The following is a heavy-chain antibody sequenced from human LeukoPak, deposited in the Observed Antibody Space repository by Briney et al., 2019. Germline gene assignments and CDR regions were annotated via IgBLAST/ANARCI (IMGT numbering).Heavy chain of an antibody. CDR1: HYTFTSYG. J-gene: IGHJ4*02. V-gene: IGHV1-18*01. Sequence: ASVKVSCKASHYTFTSYGITWVRQAPGQGLEWMGWISAYNGNTNYAQKLQGRVTMTTDTFTSTAYMELRSLRSDDTAVYYCARLLPHYYGSESYYYYFDYWGQGTLVTVSS. CDR3: ARLLPHYYGSESYYYYFDY. D-gene: IGHD3-10*01. CDR2: ISAYNGNT.